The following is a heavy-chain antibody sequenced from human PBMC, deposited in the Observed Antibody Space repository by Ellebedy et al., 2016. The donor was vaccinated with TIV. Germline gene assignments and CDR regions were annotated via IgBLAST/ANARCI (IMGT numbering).Heavy chain of an antibody. CDR3: ARGRGDGYNLNLYY. Sequence: AASVKVSCKASGYTFTSYGISWVRQAPGQGLEWMGWINPNSGDTNYAQKFQGRVTITRDTSANTAYMELSSLRSESAAVYYCARGRGDGYNLNLYYWGQGALVSVSS. CDR1: GYTFTSYG. J-gene: IGHJ4*02. D-gene: IGHD5-24*01. V-gene: IGHV1-18*01. CDR2: INPNSGDT.